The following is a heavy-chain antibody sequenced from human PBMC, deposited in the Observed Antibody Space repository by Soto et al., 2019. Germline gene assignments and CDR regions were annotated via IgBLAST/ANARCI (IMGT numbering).Heavy chain of an antibody. CDR1: GGSISSSSYY. V-gene: IGHV4-39*01. J-gene: IGHJ3*02. D-gene: IGHD4-17*01. Sequence: QLQLQESGPGLVKPSETLSLTCTVSGGSISSSSYYWGWIRQPPGKGLEWIGSIYYSGSTYYNPSLKSRVTISVDTSKNQFSLKLSSVTAADTAVYYCARHEGFATATVTTGGYAFDIWGQGTKVPV. CDR3: ARHEGFATATVTTGGYAFDI. CDR2: IYYSGST.